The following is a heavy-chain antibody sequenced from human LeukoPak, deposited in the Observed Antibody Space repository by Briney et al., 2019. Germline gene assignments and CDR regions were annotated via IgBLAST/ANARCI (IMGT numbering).Heavy chain of an antibody. CDR2: ISADGRRS. J-gene: IGHJ4*02. D-gene: IGHD6-19*01. V-gene: IGHV3-23*01. CDR1: GFTFTTYA. Sequence: PGGSLRLSCVASGFTFTTYALSWVRQAPGKGLEWVSTISADGRRSNYADSVKGRFTISRDTSKNTLYLQMTSLRAEDTAKYYCAKVDTSGWYEVLDFWGQGTLVTVSS. CDR3: AKVDTSGWYEVLDF.